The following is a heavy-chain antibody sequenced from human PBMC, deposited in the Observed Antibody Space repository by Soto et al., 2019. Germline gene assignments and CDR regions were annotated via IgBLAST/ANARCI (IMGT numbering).Heavy chain of an antibody. CDR1: CGSITSSSYY. CDR3: ARGDSNSWSDF. CDR2: IYYSXST. Sequence: PXXTLSLTCTVSCGSITSSSYYWGWIRQPXRRGLEWIGXIYYSXSTYSNQSLKXXVTISRDXXKNTLSLKMNSLRPEDKDVYYCARGDSNSWSDFWGQGTLVTVSS. D-gene: IGHD6-13*01. V-gene: IGHV4-39*01. J-gene: IGHJ4*02.